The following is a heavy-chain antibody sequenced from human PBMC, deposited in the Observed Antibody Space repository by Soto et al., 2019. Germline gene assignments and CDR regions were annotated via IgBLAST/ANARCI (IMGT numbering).Heavy chain of an antibody. J-gene: IGHJ4*02. D-gene: IGHD3-22*01. V-gene: IGHV3-30*18. Sequence: QVQLVESGGGVVQPGRSLRLSCAASGFTFSSYGMHWVRQAPGKGLEWVAVVSYEGSNKYYADSVKGRFTISRDNSKNTLYLQMNSMRAEDTAVYYCAKGNRDYYDSSGYYLFDYWGQGTLVTVSS. CDR2: VSYEGSNK. CDR3: AKGNRDYYDSSGYYLFDY. CDR1: GFTFSSYG.